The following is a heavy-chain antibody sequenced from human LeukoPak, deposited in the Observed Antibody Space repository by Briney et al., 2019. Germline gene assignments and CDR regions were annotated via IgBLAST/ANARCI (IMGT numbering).Heavy chain of an antibody. V-gene: IGHV4-59*01. CDR2: IYNSGST. J-gene: IGHJ5*02. Sequence: PSETLSLTCNVSGGSITSYYWSWIRQSPGKGLEWIGCIYNSGSTEYNPSLKSRVTILGDTSKNQFSLKLSSVTAADSAMYYCARDSRSSGAPPNWFDPWGQGILVTVSS. CDR1: GGSITSYY. CDR3: ARDSRSSGAPPNWFDP. D-gene: IGHD2-15*01.